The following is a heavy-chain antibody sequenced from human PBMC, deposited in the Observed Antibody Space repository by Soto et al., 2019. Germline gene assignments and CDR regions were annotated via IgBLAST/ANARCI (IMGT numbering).Heavy chain of an antibody. CDR1: GYTFTGYY. CDR3: AKGGAIVAAGTRVYLYNAMDV. Sequence: ASVKVSCKASGYTFTGYYVHWVRQAPGQGLEWVGWINPNSGDTHLAQRFQGRVTMNRDTSIGTAYMELRGLTSDDTAEYYCAKGGAIVAAGTRVYLYNAMDVWGQGTTVTVSS. V-gene: IGHV1-2*02. CDR2: INPNSGDT. J-gene: IGHJ6*02. D-gene: IGHD1-26*01.